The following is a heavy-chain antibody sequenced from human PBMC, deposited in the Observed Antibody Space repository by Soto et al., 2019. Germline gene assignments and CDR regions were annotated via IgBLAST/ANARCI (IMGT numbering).Heavy chain of an antibody. J-gene: IGHJ6*02. CDR3: ARAQLGYCSSTSCSPAHYYYYGMDV. D-gene: IGHD2-2*01. CDR1: GYTFTGYY. CDR2: IYPNSGGT. Sequence: GASVKVSCKASGYTFTGYYMHWVRQAPGQGLEWMGWIYPNSGGTNYAQKFQGRVTMTRDTSISTAYMELSRLRSDDTAVYYCARAQLGYCSSTSCSPAHYYYYGMDVWGQGTTVAVS. V-gene: IGHV1-2*02.